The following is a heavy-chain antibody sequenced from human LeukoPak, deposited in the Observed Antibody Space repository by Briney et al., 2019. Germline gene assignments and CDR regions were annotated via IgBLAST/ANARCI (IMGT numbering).Heavy chain of an antibody. V-gene: IGHV3-23*01. CDR3: AKALTIFGVIIY. J-gene: IGHJ4*02. D-gene: IGHD3-3*01. CDR1: GFTVSSNY. Sequence: GGSLRLSCAASGFTVSSNYMSWVRQAPGKGLEWVSVISGSGNSPYYADAVKGRFTISRDNSKNTLYLQMNSLRGEDTAVYYCAKALTIFGVIIYWGQGTLVTVSS. CDR2: ISGSGNSP.